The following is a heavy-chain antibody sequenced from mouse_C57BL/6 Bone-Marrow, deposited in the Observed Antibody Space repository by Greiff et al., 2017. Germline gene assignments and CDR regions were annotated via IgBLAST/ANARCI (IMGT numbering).Heavy chain of an antibody. J-gene: IGHJ2*01. V-gene: IGHV1-50*01. Sequence: QVQLQQSGAELVKPGASVKLSCKASGYTFTSYWMQWVKQRPGQGLEWIGEIDPSDSYTNYNQKFKGKATLTVDTSSSTSYMQLSSLTSEDSAVYYCAREERGLDYWGQGTTLTVSS. CDR3: AREERGLDY. CDR1: GYTFTSYW. CDR2: IDPSDSYT.